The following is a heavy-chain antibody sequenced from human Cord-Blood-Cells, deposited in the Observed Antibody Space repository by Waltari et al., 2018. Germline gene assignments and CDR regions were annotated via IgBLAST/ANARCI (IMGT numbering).Heavy chain of an antibody. V-gene: IGHV3-53*01. CDR2: IYSGGST. CDR3: ARGDYDSSGYYFDY. CDR1: GFTVSSNY. Sequence: EVQLVESGGGLIQPGGSLRLYCAASGFTVSSNYMSWVRMAPGKGLEWVSVIYSGGSTYYADSVKGRFTISRDNSKNTLYLQMNSLRAEDTAVYYCARGDYDSSGYYFDYWGQGTLVTVSS. D-gene: IGHD3-22*01. J-gene: IGHJ4*02.